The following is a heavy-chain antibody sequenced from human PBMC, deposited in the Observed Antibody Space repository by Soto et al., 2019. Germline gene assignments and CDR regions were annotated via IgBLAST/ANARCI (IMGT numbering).Heavy chain of an antibody. Sequence: SETLSLTCSVSGVAMTYGGYSWSWIRQSPEKGLEWLGYIGHLETTYYNPSFKSRLSLSIDRTRNQFSLSLSSMTAADTAVYYCARDMHAGFTHYFDPWGQGTLVTVSS. J-gene: IGHJ5*02. V-gene: IGHV4-30-2*06. CDR2: IGHLETT. CDR3: ARDMHAGFTHYFDP. D-gene: IGHD1-26*01. CDR1: GVAMTYGGYS.